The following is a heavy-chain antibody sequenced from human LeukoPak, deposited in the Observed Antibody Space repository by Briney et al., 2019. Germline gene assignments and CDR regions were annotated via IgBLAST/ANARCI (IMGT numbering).Heavy chain of an antibody. D-gene: IGHD6-19*01. J-gene: IGHJ4*02. Sequence: PGGSLRLSCAASGFTFSTYNMNWVRQAPGKGLEWVSFISSGSRIIYYADSVKGRFTVSRDNAKNSLYLQMNSLRDEDTAVYYCAREEYSSGWEYGFLDSWGQGILVTVSS. CDR1: GFTFSTYN. V-gene: IGHV3-48*02. CDR2: ISSGSRII. CDR3: AREEYSSGWEYGFLDS.